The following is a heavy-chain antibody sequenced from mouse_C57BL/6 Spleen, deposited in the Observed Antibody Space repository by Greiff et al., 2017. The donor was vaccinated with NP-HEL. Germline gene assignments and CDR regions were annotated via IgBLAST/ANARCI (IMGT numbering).Heavy chain of an antibody. Sequence: QVQLKESGAELVKPGASVKISCKASGYAFSSYWMNWVKQRPGKGLEWIGQIYPGDGDTNYNGKFKGKATLTSDKSSSTAYMQISSLTSADSAVYFCASGSSGYWGQGTTLTVSS. V-gene: IGHV1-80*01. CDR1: GYAFSSYW. D-gene: IGHD1-1*01. CDR3: ASGSSGY. CDR2: IYPGDGDT. J-gene: IGHJ2*01.